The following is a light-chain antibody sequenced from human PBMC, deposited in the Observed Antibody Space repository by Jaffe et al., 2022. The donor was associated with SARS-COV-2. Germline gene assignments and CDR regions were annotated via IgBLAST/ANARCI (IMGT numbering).Light chain of an antibody. CDR1: HSDDVPYDY. Sequence: QSALTQPASVSGSLGQSITISCTGPHSDDVPYDYVSWHQHHPGRAPKLLIYDVSNRPSGVSNRFSGSRSGFTASLTISGLQADDEGDYYCSSYTSPTTLGFGGGTKLTVL. J-gene: IGLJ3*02. V-gene: IGLV2-14*03. CDR3: SSYTSPTTLG. CDR2: DVS.